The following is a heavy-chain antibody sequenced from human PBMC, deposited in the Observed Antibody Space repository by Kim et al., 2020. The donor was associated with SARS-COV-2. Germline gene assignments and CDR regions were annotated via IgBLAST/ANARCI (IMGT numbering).Heavy chain of an antibody. J-gene: IGHJ6*02. D-gene: IGHD5-12*01. CDR3: ARDRGIVATMVYYYYYYGMDV. Sequence: GGSLRLSCAASGFTFSSYWMHWVRQAQGKGLVWVSRINSDGSSTSYADSVKGRFTISRDNAKNTLYLQMNSLRAEDTAVYYCARDRGIVATMVYYYYYYGMDVWGQGTTVTVSS. V-gene: IGHV3-74*01. CDR1: GFTFSSYW. CDR2: INSDGSST.